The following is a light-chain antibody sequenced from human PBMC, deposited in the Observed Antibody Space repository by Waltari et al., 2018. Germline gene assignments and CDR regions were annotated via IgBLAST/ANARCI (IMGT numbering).Light chain of an antibody. CDR3: QTWDSNTVV. CDR1: KLGDTY. V-gene: IGLV3-1*01. Sequence: SYDLTQPPSASASPGQTASIPCFGDKLGDTYVSWYQQKPGQSPVLVIYQATKRPSVIPERFSASNSGNTATLTVSETQAVDAASYYCQTWDSNTVVFGGGTTLTVL. J-gene: IGLJ2*01. CDR2: QAT.